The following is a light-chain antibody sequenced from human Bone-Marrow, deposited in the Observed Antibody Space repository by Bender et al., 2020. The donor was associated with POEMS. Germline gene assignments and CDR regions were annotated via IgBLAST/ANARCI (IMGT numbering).Light chain of an antibody. CDR2: EVT. CDR3: CSYAGRNTWV. Sequence: ALTQAASVSGSPGQSITISCTGTSSDVGGYDYVSWYQHHPGTAPKLMIYEVTKRPSGVSNRFSGSKSGNTASLTISGLQAEDDADYYCCSYAGRNTWVFGGGTRLTVL. V-gene: IGLV2-14*01. J-gene: IGLJ3*02. CDR1: SSDVGGYDY.